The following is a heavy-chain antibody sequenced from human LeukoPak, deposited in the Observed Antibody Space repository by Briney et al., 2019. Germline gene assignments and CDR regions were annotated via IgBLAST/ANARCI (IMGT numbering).Heavy chain of an antibody. CDR1: GGSFSVYY. V-gene: IGHV4-34*01. D-gene: IGHD3-22*01. CDR2: INHSEST. Sequence: SETLSLTCAVYGGSFSVYYWSWIRQSPGKGLEWIGEINHSESTNYNPSLKSRVTISVDKSKNQFSLRLTSVTAADTAVYYCARHSEWLLLLFDYWGQGTLVTVSS. CDR3: ARHSEWLLLLFDY. J-gene: IGHJ4*02.